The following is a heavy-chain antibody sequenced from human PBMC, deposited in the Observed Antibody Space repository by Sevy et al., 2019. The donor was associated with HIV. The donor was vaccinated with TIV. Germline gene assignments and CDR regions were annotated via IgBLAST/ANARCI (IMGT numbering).Heavy chain of an antibody. CDR3: ARDPGGRDWFDP. CDR1: GFTFSYYR. Sequence: SLRLSCAASGFTFSYYRMSWVRQAPGKGLEWVANIKGDGSEIYYVDSVKGRFTISRDNAKNSLFLEMNSLRAEDTAVYYCARDPGGRDWFDPWGQGTLVTVSS. J-gene: IGHJ5*02. V-gene: IGHV3-7*03. CDR2: IKGDGSEI. D-gene: IGHD2-15*01.